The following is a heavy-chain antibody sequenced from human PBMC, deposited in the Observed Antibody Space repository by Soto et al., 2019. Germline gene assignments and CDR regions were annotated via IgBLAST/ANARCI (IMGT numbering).Heavy chain of an antibody. CDR2: ITSTGDT. V-gene: IGHV3-23*01. J-gene: IGHJ5*02. CDR3: AKEIAASATLWLDP. CDR1: GFTLNYYA. D-gene: IGHD6-13*01. Sequence: GSLRLSCAASGFTLNYYAINWVRQAPGKGLEWVSAITSTGDTYYVDSVKGRFTISRDNSKSTLYLQMNSLRAEDTAVYYCAKEIAASATLWLDPWSQGALVTVSS.